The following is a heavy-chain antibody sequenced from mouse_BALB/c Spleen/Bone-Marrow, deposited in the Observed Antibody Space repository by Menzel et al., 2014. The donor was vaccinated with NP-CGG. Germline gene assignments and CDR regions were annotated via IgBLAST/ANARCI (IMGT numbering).Heavy chain of an antibody. Sequence: EVKLMESGGALVQPGGSLRLSCATSGFTFTDYYMNWVRQPPGKALEWLGFIRNKANGYTTEYSASVKGRFTISRDNSQSILYLQMNTLRAEDSATYYCARDKGRVFFDYWGQGTTLTASS. CDR3: ARDKGRVFFDY. J-gene: IGHJ2*01. CDR1: GFTFTDYY. CDR2: IRNKANGYTT. V-gene: IGHV7-3*02.